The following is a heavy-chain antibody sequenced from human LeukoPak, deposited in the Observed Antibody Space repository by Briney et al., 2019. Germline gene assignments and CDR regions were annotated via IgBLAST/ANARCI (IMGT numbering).Heavy chain of an antibody. CDR3: ARALYDFWSGLLDDAFDI. Sequence: KSSETLSLTCAVYGGSFSGYYWSWIRQPPGKGLEWIGEINHSGSTNYNPSLKSRVTISVDTSKNQFSLKLSSVTAADTAVYYCARALYDFWSGLLDDAFDIWGQGTMVTVSS. CDR1: GGSFSGYY. J-gene: IGHJ3*02. V-gene: IGHV4-34*01. CDR2: INHSGST. D-gene: IGHD3-3*01.